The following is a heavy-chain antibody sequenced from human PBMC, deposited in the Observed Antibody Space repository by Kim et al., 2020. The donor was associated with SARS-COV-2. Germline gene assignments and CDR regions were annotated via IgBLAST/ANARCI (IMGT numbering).Heavy chain of an antibody. CDR3: ARARIPPAGSPFDY. CDR2: ISYDGSNK. J-gene: IGHJ4*02. V-gene: IGHV3-33*05. Sequence: GGSLRLSCAASGFTFSSYGMHWVRQAPGKGLEWVAVISYDGSNKYYADSVKGRFTISRDNSKNTLYLQMNSLRAEDTAVYYCARARIPPAGSPFDYWGQGTLVTVSS. CDR1: GFTFSSYG.